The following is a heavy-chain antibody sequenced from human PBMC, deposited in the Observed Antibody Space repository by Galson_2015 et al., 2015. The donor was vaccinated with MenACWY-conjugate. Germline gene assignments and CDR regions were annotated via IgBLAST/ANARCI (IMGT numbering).Heavy chain of an antibody. D-gene: IGHD3-16*02. CDR1: GFTFTDYA. Sequence: SLRLSCAASGFTFTDYAMTWVRQAPGKGLEWVSTITAAGDSTYYADSVKGRFTISRDTSKNTLFLQMDSLRAEDTAIYYCAKDLSLYYVPPNFDYWGQGTLVTASS. CDR3: AKDLSLYYVPPNFDY. CDR2: ITAAGDST. V-gene: IGHV3-23*01. J-gene: IGHJ4*02.